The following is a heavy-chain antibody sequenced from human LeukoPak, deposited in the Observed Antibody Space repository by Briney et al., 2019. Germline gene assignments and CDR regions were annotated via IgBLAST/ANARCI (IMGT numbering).Heavy chain of an antibody. V-gene: IGHV4-4*07. Sequence: PSETLSLTCTVSGGSISSYYWSWIRQPAGKGLEWIGRIYTSGSTNYNPSLKSRVTMSVDTSKNQFSLKLSSVAAADTAVYYCARDRYGDGFAHFDYWGQGALVTVSS. D-gene: IGHD5-24*01. CDR3: ARDRYGDGFAHFDY. CDR1: GGSISSYY. J-gene: IGHJ4*02. CDR2: IYTSGST.